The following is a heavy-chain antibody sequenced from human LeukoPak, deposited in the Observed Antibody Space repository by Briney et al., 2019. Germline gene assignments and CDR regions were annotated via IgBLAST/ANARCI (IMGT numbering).Heavy chain of an antibody. D-gene: IGHD6-13*01. CDR3: ARGIAAAGTLDY. V-gene: IGHV3-48*01. CDR1: GFTFSSYS. J-gene: IGHJ4*02. CDR2: ISSTSSTV. Sequence: GGSLRLSCAVSGFTFSSYSMTWVRQAPGKGLEWVSYISSTSSTVYYADSVKGRFTISRDNVKNSLYLQMNGLRAEDTAVYYCARGIAAAGTLDYWGQGTLVTVSS.